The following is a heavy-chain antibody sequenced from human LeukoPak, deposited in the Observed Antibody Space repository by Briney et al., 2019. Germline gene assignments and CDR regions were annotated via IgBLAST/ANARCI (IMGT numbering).Heavy chain of an antibody. V-gene: IGHV4-39*01. CDR3: ARQTRSAWYYFDY. D-gene: IGHD6-19*01. J-gene: IGHJ4*02. CDR1: GGSIRSNSFY. CDR2: IYYSGST. Sequence: SETLSLTCTVSGGSIRSNSFYWGWIRQPPGKGLEWIGSIYYSGSTYYNPSLKSRVSISVDMSKNQFSLKLSSVTAADTAVYYRARQTRSAWYYFDYWGQGTLVTVSS.